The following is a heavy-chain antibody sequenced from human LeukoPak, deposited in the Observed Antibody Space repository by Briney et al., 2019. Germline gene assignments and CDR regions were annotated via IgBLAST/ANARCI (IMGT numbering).Heavy chain of an antibody. CDR2: ILTSGGT. J-gene: IGHJ2*01. CDR3: VRGGNCSSAGCYTKGNWYFDL. D-gene: IGHD2-15*01. Sequence: SETLSLTCTVSSASINSFYCSLLRQSAGKGLEWIGRILTSGGTNYNPSLKSRVTMSVDTSKNQFSLKLRSVTAADTAVYYCVRGGNCSSAGCYTKGNWYFDLWGRGTLVTVSS. CDR1: SASINSFY. V-gene: IGHV4-4*07.